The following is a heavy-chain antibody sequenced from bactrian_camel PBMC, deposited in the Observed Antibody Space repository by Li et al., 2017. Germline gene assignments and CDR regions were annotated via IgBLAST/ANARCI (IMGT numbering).Heavy chain of an antibody. J-gene: IGHJ4*01. CDR3: AKQGLMGYQYDS. V-gene: IGHV3S55*01. D-gene: IGHD5*01. Sequence: VQLVESGGGSVQAGESLRLSCVASGYTTDVGCMGWFRQAPGNERERVASIHTDGTSSVADAARGRFTISRDNAKNTLYLQLSSLRTEDAATYYCAKQGLMGYQYDSWGLGTQVTVS. CDR2: IHTDGTS. CDR1: GYTTDVGC.